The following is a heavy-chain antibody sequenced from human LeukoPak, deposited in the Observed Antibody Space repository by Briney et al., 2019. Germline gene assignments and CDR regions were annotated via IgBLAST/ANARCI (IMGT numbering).Heavy chain of an antibody. CDR2: INPKSGGT. CDR3: ARGNMITFGGVIVIRYFQH. CDR1: GYTFTGYY. Sequence: GASVKVSCKASGYTFTGYYMHWVRQAPGQGLEWMGWINPKSGGTNYEQKFQGRVTMTRDTSISTAYMELSRLRSDDTAVYYCARGNMITFGGVIVIRYFQHWGQGTLVTVSS. D-gene: IGHD3-16*02. V-gene: IGHV1-2*02. J-gene: IGHJ1*01.